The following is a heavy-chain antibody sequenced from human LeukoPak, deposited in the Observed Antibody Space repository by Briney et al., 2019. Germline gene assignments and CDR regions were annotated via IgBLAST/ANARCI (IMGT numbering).Heavy chain of an antibody. CDR3: VLDYGDYAFDY. Sequence: SETLSLTXTVSGGSISSSTYYWDWIRQSPGKGLEWIGNIYYSGNTYYNPSLKSRVTISVDTSKNQFSLKLSSVTAADTAVYYCVLDYGDYAFDYWGQGTLVTVSS. J-gene: IGHJ4*02. V-gene: IGHV4-39*01. CDR2: IYYSGNT. CDR1: GGSISSSTYY. D-gene: IGHD4-17*01.